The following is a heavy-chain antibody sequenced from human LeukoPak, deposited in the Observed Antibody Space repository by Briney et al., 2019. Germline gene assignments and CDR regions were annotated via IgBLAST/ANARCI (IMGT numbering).Heavy chain of an antibody. J-gene: IGHJ5*02. CDR1: GFTFSSYA. CDR3: ARGCRPNDYNFYWFDP. V-gene: IGHV4-31*02. D-gene: IGHD5-24*01. Sequence: LRLSCAASGFTFSSYAMSWVRQAPGKGLEWIGYIYYSGSTYYNPSLKSRVTISVDTSKNQFSLKLSSVTAADTAVYYCARGCRPNDYNFYWFDPWGQGTLVTVSS. CDR2: IYYSGST.